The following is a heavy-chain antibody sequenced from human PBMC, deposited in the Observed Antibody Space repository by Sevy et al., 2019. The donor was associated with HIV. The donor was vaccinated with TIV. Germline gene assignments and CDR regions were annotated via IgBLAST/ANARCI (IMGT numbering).Heavy chain of an antibody. D-gene: IGHD3-10*01. J-gene: IGHJ5*02. CDR2: IRSKASGGTT. CDR3: SKGGSGTGWFDP. Sequence: GGSLRLSCRASGFNFGDYPMSWFRQAPGKGLAWVGFIRSKASGGTTQYAASVKGRFTISRDDSESIAYLQMNSLKIGETAVYYCSKGGSGTGWFDPWGQGTLVTVSS. CDR1: GFNFGDYP. V-gene: IGHV3-49*03.